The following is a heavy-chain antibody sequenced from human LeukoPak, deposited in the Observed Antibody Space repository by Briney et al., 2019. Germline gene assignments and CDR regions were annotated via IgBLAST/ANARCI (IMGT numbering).Heavy chain of an antibody. V-gene: IGHV4-59*01. CDR2: VYYTGST. CDR3: ARGGLPGYSYGQRFDY. D-gene: IGHD5-18*01. J-gene: IGHJ4*02. CDR1: GDSISTYY. Sequence: SETLSLTCNVSGDSISTYYWSWIRQPPGKGLDWIGCVYYTGSTDYNPSLKSRVTISVDTSKNQFSLRLDDVTAADTAVYYCARGGLPGYSYGQRFDYWGQGILVTVSS.